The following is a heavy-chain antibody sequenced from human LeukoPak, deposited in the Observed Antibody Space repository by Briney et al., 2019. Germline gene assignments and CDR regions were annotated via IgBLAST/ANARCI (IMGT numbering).Heavy chain of an antibody. V-gene: IGHV4-59*01. CDR2: IFYSGRT. Sequence: KPSETLSLTCTVSGGSINNYYWSWIRQPPGEGLEWIGSIFYSGRTNYNPSLKSRVIISVDTSRNQFSLKMTYVTAADTAVYYCAREDYSGGNNWFDFWGQGTLVTVSS. J-gene: IGHJ5*01. CDR1: GGSINNYY. CDR3: AREDYSGGNNWFDF. D-gene: IGHD4-11*01.